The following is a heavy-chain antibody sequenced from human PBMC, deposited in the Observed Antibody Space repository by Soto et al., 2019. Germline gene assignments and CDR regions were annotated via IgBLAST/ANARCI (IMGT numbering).Heavy chain of an antibody. CDR3: ARVPDY. V-gene: IGHV4-59*08. Sequence: SETLSLTCNVSGGSISSYYWSWIRQPPGKGLEWIGFIYYSGSTDYNPSLKSRASVSIDTSKNQFSLNLTSVTAADTAVYYCARVPDYWGQGILVTVSS. CDR1: GGSISSYY. D-gene: IGHD2-2*01. CDR2: IYYSGST. J-gene: IGHJ4*02.